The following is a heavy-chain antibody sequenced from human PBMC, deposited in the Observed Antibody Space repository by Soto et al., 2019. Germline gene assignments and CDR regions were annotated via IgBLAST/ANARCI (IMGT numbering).Heavy chain of an antibody. CDR2: ISYDGNNK. CDR3: AKGQHCSTTSCYFYYCGMDV. Sequence: QVQLVESGGGVVQPGRSLRLSCAASGFTFNTYAMHWVRQAPGKGLEWVAVISYDGNNKYYADSVKGRLTISRDNSKNTLYLQMNSLRADDTAVYYCAKGQHCSTTSCYFYYCGMDVWGQGTTVAVSS. J-gene: IGHJ6*02. V-gene: IGHV3-30*18. CDR1: GFTFNTYA. D-gene: IGHD2-2*01.